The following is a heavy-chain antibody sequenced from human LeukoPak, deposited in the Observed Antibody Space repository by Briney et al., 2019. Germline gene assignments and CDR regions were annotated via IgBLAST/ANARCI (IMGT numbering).Heavy chain of an antibody. CDR2: IIPIFGTA. CDR3: ARTRITMVRGVIGPYYFDY. D-gene: IGHD3-10*01. Sequence: GSSVKVSCKASGGTFSSYAISWVRQAPGQGLEWMGGIIPIFGTANYAQKFQGRVTITADESTGTAYMELSSLRSEDTAVYYCARTRITMVRGVIGPYYFDYWGQGTLVTVSS. J-gene: IGHJ4*02. V-gene: IGHV1-69*01. CDR1: GGTFSSYA.